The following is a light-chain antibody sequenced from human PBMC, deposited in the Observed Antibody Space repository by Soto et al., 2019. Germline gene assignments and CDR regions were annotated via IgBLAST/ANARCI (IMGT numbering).Light chain of an antibody. J-gene: IGLJ2*01. CDR3: QSYDSSLSVGV. V-gene: IGLV1-40*01. CDR1: SSNIGAGYN. CDR2: ANT. Sequence: QTVVTQPPSVSGAPRQRVTISCTGSSSNIGAGYNVHWYQQLPGTAPKLLIYANTNRPSGVPDRFSGSKSGTSASLAITGLQAEDEADYYCQSYDSSLSVGVFGGGTKVTVL.